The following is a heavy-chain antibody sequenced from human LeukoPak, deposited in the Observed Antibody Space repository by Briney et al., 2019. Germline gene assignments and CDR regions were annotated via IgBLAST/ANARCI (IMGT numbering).Heavy chain of an antibody. D-gene: IGHD3-10*01. CDR1: GGAIASGGYS. CDR2: IYDRGPA. J-gene: IGHJ5*02. CDR3: ARSRQASGLLSS. Sequence: SETLSLTCTVSGGAIASGGYSWNWIRQSPGKGLEWIGCIYDRGPAYYNPSLRSRFTISVDRPKNQFFLNVTSLTAADTAVYYCARSRQASGLLSSWGQGTPVVVSS. V-gene: IGHV4-30-2*06.